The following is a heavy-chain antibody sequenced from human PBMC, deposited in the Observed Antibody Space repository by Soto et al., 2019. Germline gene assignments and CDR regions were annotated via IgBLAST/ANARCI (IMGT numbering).Heavy chain of an antibody. Sequence: EVQLVESGGGLVQPGGSLRLSCAASGFTFSSYWMSWVRQAPGKGLEWVANIKQDGSEKYYVDSVKGRFTISRDNAKNSLYLQMNSLRAEDTAVYYCARETYYEFWSGYPYYYYSGMDVWGQGTTVTVSS. D-gene: IGHD3-3*01. V-gene: IGHV3-7*01. J-gene: IGHJ6*02. CDR2: IKQDGSEK. CDR1: GFTFSSYW. CDR3: ARETYYEFWSGYPYYYYSGMDV.